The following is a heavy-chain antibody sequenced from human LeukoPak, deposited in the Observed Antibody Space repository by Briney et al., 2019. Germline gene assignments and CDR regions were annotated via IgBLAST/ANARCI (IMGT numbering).Heavy chain of an antibody. V-gene: IGHV4-39*01. CDR2: IHYSGTT. CDR1: GGSITSSNYY. J-gene: IGHJ4*02. D-gene: IGHD6-13*01. Sequence: SETLSLTCSVSGGSITSSNYYWGWIRQPPGKGLEWIGTIHYSGTTSYNPSLKSRVTISVDTSKNHFSLRLSSVTAADTAVYYCARHPSRRTKAAPAGVDYWGRGTLVIVSS. CDR3: ARHPSRRTKAAPAGVDY.